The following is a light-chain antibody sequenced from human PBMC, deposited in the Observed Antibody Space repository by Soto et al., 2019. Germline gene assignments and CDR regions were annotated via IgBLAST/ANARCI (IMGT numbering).Light chain of an antibody. CDR3: QQYNSYLLT. J-gene: IGKJ4*01. CDR2: KAS. V-gene: IGKV1-5*03. CDR1: QTISSW. Sequence: DIQMTQSPSTLSGSVGDRVTITCRASQTISSWLAWYQQKPGKAPKLLIYKASTLKSGVPSRFSGSGSGTEFTLTISSLQPDDFATYYCQQYNSYLLTFGGGTKVDIK.